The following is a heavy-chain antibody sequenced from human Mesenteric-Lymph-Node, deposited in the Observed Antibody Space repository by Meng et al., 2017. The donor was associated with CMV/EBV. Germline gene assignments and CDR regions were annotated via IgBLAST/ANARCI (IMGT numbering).Heavy chain of an antibody. D-gene: IGHD4-23*01. J-gene: IGHJ4*02. Sequence: QLQQWGAGRLKPSETLSPTCAVDGGSFSGYYWSWIRQPPGKGLEWIGEINHSGSTNYNPSLKSRVTISVDTSKNQFSLKLSSVTAADTAVYYCARHQRWLKSEGGFNYWGQGTLVTVSS. CDR3: ARHQRWLKSEGGFNY. V-gene: IGHV4-34*01. CDR2: INHSGST. CDR1: GGSFSGYY.